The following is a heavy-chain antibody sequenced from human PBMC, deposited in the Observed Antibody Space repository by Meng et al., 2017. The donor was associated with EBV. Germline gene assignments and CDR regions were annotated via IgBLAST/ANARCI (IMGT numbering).Heavy chain of an antibody. Sequence: QVQLVESAAEVKKPGSSVKLSCKTSGGPFRYYAISWVRQAPGQGLEWLGGFLPRLGAPNYAQKFHGRVKITADESTSTHYMDLSSLRSEDTAIYYCASESGRGYTPDYWGQGTLVTVSS. CDR3: ASESGRGYTPDY. J-gene: IGHJ4*02. CDR2: FLPRLGAP. D-gene: IGHD3-10*01. V-gene: IGHV1-69*01. CDR1: GGPFRYYA.